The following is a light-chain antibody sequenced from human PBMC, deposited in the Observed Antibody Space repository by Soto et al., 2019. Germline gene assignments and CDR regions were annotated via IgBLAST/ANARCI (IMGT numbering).Light chain of an antibody. Sequence: DLRLTQSPSFLSASIGDRVTITCRASQDISRYLAWFQQKPGKAPKLLIYAASTLQTGVPSRFSGSGSGTEFTLTISSLQPEDFATYYCQHLHSYPITFGQGTRLEIK. V-gene: IGKV1-9*01. CDR3: QHLHSYPIT. CDR2: AAS. CDR1: QDISRY. J-gene: IGKJ5*01.